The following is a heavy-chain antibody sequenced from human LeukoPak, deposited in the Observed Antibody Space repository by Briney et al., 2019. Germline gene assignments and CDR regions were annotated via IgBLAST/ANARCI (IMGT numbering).Heavy chain of an antibody. J-gene: IGHJ4*02. D-gene: IGHD1-1*01. V-gene: IGHV5-51*01. CDR1: GYSINNYW. CDR3: ARPTTGPYFDY. CDR2: IYPADSDI. Sequence: KRGESLKISCKGSGYSINNYWIGWVRQMPGKGLEWMGIIYPADSDIRYSPSFQGQVTISADKSISTAYLQWSSLKASDTAMYYCARPTTGPYFDYWGQGTLVTVSS.